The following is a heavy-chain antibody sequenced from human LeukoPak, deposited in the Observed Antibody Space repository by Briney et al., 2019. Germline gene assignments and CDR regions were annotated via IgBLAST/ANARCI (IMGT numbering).Heavy chain of an antibody. CDR1: GVTFSSYA. Sequence: SGGSLRLSCAASGVTFSSYAMSWVRQAPGKGLEWVSGTSGSGGSTYYAGSVKGRFTISRDNSKNTLYLQMNSLRVGDTAVYYCAKNGGSQCYSHLDSWGQGTLVTVSS. V-gene: IGHV3-23*01. J-gene: IGHJ4*02. CDR3: AKNGGSQCYSHLDS. D-gene: IGHD2-15*01. CDR2: TSGSGGST.